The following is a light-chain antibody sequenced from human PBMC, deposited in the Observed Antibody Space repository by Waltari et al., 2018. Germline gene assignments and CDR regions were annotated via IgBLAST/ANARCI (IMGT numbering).Light chain of an antibody. CDR1: VLPKQY. Sequence: SFELTQPPSVSVSPGQTATITCSGDVLPKQYVYWYQQKPGQAPVLWIDKDTERPTGITERFSGSTSGTGTTVTLTIGGVQAEDEADYYCQSIDVDALTFGGGTKLTVL. CDR2: KDT. CDR3: QSIDVDALT. J-gene: IGLJ2*01. V-gene: IGLV3-25*03.